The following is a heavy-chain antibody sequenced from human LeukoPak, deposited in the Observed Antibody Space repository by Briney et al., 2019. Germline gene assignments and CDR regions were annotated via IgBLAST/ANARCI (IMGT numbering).Heavy chain of an antibody. CDR3: ASTEGPSWGFAFDI. V-gene: IGHV5-51*01. Sequence: GESLKISCTGSDYTFSSYWIGWVRQMPGRGLEWMGIIYPGNSDTRYSPSFQGQVTISADKSISTAYLQWSSLKASDTAMYYCASTEGPSWGFAFDIWGQGTMVTVSS. D-gene: IGHD7-27*01. CDR2: IYPGNSDT. J-gene: IGHJ3*02. CDR1: DYTFSSYW.